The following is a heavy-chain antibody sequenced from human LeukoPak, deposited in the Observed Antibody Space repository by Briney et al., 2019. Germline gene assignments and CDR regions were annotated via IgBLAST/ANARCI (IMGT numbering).Heavy chain of an antibody. D-gene: IGHD1-26*01. J-gene: IGHJ4*02. V-gene: IGHV3-33*01. CDR1: GFTFSSYG. Sequence: PGGSLRLSCAASGFTFSSYGMHWVRQAPGKGLEWVAAIWYDGSNRYYADSVKGRFTISRDNSKNTLYLQMNSLRAEDTAVYYCASQIVGATFDYWGQGTLVTVSS. CDR3: ASQIVGATFDY. CDR2: IWYDGSNR.